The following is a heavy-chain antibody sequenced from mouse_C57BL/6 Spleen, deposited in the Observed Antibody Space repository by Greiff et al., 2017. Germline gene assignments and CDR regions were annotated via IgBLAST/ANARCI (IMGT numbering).Heavy chain of an antibody. CDR2: IDPSDSYT. Sequence: VKLQQPGAELVKPGASVKLSCKASGYTFTSYWMQWVKQRPGQGLEWIGEIDPSDSYTNYNQKFKGKATLTVDTSSSTAYMQLSSLTSEDSSVYDSARSTTGNFDYWGQGTTLTVSS. CDR3: ARSTTGNFDY. D-gene: IGHD1-1*01. J-gene: IGHJ2*01. V-gene: IGHV1-50*01. CDR1: GYTFTSYW.